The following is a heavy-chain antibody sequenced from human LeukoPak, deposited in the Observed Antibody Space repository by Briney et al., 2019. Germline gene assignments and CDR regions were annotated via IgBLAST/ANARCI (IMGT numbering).Heavy chain of an antibody. V-gene: IGHV1-18*01. Sequence: ASLKVSCKASGYTFTSYDINWVRQAPGQGLEWMGWISAYNGNTNYAQKLQGRVTMTTHTSTSTAYMELRSLRSDDTAVYDGARDRPGRSFDYWGQGTLVTVSS. CDR2: ISAYNGNT. CDR1: GYTFTSYD. CDR3: ARDRPGRSFDY. J-gene: IGHJ4*02.